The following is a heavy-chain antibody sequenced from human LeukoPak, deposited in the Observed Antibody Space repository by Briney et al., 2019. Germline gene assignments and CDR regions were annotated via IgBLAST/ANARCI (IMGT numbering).Heavy chain of an antibody. D-gene: IGHD3-10*01. J-gene: IGHJ5*02. V-gene: IGHV1-69*01. Sequence: SVKVSCKACVGIFSSYAISWVRQASGQGLEWRGGIIPIFGTAIYAQKFQGRDTITADEPTSAAYMELSSLRSEDTAVYYCARDYTGTTHPTMVRGVYNWFDPWGQGTLVTVSS. CDR2: IIPIFGTA. CDR1: VGIFSSYA. CDR3: ARDYTGTTHPTMVRGVYNWFDP.